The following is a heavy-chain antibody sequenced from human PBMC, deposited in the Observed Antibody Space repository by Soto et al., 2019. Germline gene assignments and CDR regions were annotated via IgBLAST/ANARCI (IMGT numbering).Heavy chain of an antibody. CDR3: ARLCGLYCSSSTCSFDY. CDR2: INTGNGNR. D-gene: IGHD2-2*01. J-gene: IGHJ4*02. V-gene: IGHV1-3*04. Sequence: ASVKVSCKASGYTFTTYAIHWVRQAPGQRLEWMGWINTGNGNRKYSQKFQGRVTISSDTSATTAYMELSSLRTEDTAVYYCARLCGLYCSSSTCSFDYWGQGTLVTVSS. CDR1: GYTFTTYA.